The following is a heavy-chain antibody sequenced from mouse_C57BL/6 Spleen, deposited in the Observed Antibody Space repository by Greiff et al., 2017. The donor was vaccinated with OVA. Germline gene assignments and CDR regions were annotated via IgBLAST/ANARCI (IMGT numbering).Heavy chain of an antibody. Sequence: QVQLQQPGAELVKPGASVKLSRKASGYTFTSYWMHWVKQRPGQGLEWIGMIHPNSGSTNYNEKFKSKATLTVDKSSSTAYMQLSSLTSEDSAVYYCARSDTTDEGAMDYWGQGTSVTVSS. CDR1: GYTFTSYW. CDR2: IHPNSGST. CDR3: ARSDTTDEGAMDY. D-gene: IGHD1-1*01. J-gene: IGHJ4*01. V-gene: IGHV1-64*01.